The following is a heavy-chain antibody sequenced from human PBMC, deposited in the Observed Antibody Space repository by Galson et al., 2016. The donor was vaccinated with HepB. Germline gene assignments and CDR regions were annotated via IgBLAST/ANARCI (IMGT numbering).Heavy chain of an antibody. CDR2: ISDSGSRT. CDR3: ATCHFYWTGYAYRDGLDV. J-gene: IGHJ4*02. D-gene: IGHD3/OR15-3a*01. CDR1: GFSFSDSY. V-gene: IGHV3-11*01. Sequence: SLRLSCAASGFSFSDSYISWIRRAPGKGLEWISYISDSGSRTYYADSVKGRFTMSRDDARKSAYLHLNSLRVEDTAVYYCATCHFYWTGYAYRDGLDVWGQGALVTVSS.